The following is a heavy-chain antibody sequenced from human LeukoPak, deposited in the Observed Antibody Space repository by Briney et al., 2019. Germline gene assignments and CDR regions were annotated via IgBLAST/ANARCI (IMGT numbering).Heavy chain of an antibody. D-gene: IGHD6-19*01. CDR2: ISWNSGSI. J-gene: IGHJ2*01. V-gene: IGHV3-9*01. CDR3: ARGSGPNSYWYFDL. Sequence: GGSLRLSCAASGFTFDDYGMHWVRQAPGKGLEWVSGISWNSGSIGYADSVKGRFTISRDNVKKSVYLQMNSLSADDTSVYYCARGSGPNSYWYFDLWGRGTLVTVSS. CDR1: GFTFDDYG.